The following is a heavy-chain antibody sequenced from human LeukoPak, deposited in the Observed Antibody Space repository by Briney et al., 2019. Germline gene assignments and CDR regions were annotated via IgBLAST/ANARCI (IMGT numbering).Heavy chain of an antibody. Sequence: SQTLSLTCAVSGGSISSGGYSWSWIRRPPGKGLEWIGYIYHSGSTYYNPSLKSRVTISVDRSKNQFSLKLSSVTAADTAVYYCARFDYYYGMDVWGQGTTVTVSS. CDR3: ARFDYYYGMDV. J-gene: IGHJ6*02. CDR1: GGSISSGGYS. V-gene: IGHV4-30-2*01. CDR2: IYHSGST.